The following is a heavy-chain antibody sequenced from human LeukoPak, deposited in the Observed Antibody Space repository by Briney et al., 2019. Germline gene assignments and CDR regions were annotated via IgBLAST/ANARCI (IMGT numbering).Heavy chain of an antibody. D-gene: IGHD3-10*01. CDR3: AKGRGAFDI. CDR1: GFTFSSYG. Sequence: GGSLRLSCVASGFTFSSYGMHWVRQAPGKGLEWVAVISNDGSNKYYADSVKGRFTISRDNSKNTLYLQMNSLRTEDTAVYYCAKGRGAFDIWGQGTMVTVSS. V-gene: IGHV3-30*18. J-gene: IGHJ3*02. CDR2: ISNDGSNK.